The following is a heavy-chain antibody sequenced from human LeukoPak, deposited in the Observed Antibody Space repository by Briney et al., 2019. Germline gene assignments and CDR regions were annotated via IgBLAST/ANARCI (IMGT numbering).Heavy chain of an antibody. CDR1: GFSFSTYW. D-gene: IGHD2-8*01. J-gene: IGHJ4*02. V-gene: IGHV3-7*04. CDR2: KTQDGSEK. CDR3: ARDRWGLLGGDF. Sequence: GGSLRLSCAASGFSFSTYWMSWVRQAPGKGLEWVASKTQDGSEKYYVDSVKGRFTISRDNAKNSLYLQMNSLRAEDTAVYYCARDRWGLLGGDFWGQGTLVTVSS.